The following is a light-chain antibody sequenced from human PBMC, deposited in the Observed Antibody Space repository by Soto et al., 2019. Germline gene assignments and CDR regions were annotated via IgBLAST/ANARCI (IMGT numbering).Light chain of an antibody. Sequence: EIGMAQCPASPSVSPGDISPLSSSAYQSISSKLAWYQQKPGQAPRLLIFGASTRATGIPAWFSGSGSGTDFRLTISSLPSEDFGVYYCQEDKIWPPAIALGQGTRMEIK. CDR1: QSISSK. CDR3: QEDKIWPPAIA. J-gene: IGKJ5*01. V-gene: IGKV3-15*01. CDR2: GAS.